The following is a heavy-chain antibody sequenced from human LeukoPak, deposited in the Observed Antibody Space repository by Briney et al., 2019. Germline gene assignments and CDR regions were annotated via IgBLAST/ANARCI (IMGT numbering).Heavy chain of an antibody. CDR3: ARRLKVTEHFDY. D-gene: IGHD2-21*02. CDR2: IYYTGST. J-gene: IGHJ4*02. V-gene: IGHV4-39*01. Sequence: SETLSLTCTVSGGSISSTSYYWGWIRQPPGKGLEWIGSIYYTGSTYYNPSLNTRATMSVDTSKNQFSLKLSSVTAADTAVYYCARRLKVTEHFDYWGQGTLVTVSS. CDR1: GGSISSTSYY.